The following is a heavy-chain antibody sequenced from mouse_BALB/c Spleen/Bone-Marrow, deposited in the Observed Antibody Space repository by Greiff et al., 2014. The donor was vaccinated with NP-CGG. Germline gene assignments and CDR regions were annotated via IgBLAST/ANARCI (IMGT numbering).Heavy chain of an antibody. CDR2: IDPANGNT. D-gene: IGHD2-10*02. V-gene: IGHV14-3*02. J-gene: IGHJ3*01. CDR1: GFNIKDTY. CDR3: AGSGGYGNYLAWFAY. Sequence: EVKLVESGAELVKPGASVKLSCTASGFNIKDTYMHWVKQRPEQGLEWIGRIDPANGNTKYDPKFQGKATITADTSSNTAYLQLSSLTSEDTAVHYCAGSGGYGNYLAWFAYWGQGTLVTVSA.